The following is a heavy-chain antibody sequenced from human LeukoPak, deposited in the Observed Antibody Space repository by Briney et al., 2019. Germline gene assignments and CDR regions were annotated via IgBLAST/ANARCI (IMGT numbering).Heavy chain of an antibody. CDR3: TREGSSGWGYI. CDR2: INQGGSEK. D-gene: IGHD6-19*01. Sequence: GGSLRLSCAASGFTFSSYWMSWVRQAPGKGLEWVANINQGGSEKYYVDSVKGRFTISRDNAKNSLYLQMNSLKTEDTAVYYCTREGSSGWGYIWGQGTMVTVSS. CDR1: GFTFSSYW. J-gene: IGHJ3*02. V-gene: IGHV3-7*05.